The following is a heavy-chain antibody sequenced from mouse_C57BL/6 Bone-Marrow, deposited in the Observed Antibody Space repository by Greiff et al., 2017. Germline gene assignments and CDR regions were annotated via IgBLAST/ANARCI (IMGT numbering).Heavy chain of an antibody. D-gene: IGHD2-14*01. Sequence: QVQLQQSGPELVKPGASVKLSCKASGYTFTDYYMHWVKQRPGQGLEWIGYINPSSGCTKYNQKFKGKATLTVDKSSSTAYMQLSSLTSEDSAVXSWSRSRVRLRRWAIDYWGQGTSVTVSS. CDR2: INPSSGCT. J-gene: IGHJ4*01. CDR1: GYTFTDYY. V-gene: IGHV1-7*01. CDR3: SRSRVRLRRWAIDY.